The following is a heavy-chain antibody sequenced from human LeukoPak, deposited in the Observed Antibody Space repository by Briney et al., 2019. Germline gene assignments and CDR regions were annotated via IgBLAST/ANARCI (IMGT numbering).Heavy chain of an antibody. D-gene: IGHD3-22*01. J-gene: IGHJ4*02. CDR2: IYTSGST. CDR1: GGSISGYY. CDR3: ARMGQDSSGFYRIFDY. Sequence: SETLSLTCTVSGGSISGYYWSWIRQPAGKGLEWIGRIYTSGSTDRNPSLKSRVTMSVDTSKNHFSLKLNSVTAADTALYYCARMGQDSSGFYRIFDYWGQGTLVTVSS. V-gene: IGHV4-4*07.